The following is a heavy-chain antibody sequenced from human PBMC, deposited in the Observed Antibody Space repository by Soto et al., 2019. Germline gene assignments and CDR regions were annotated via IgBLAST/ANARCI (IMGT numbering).Heavy chain of an antibody. D-gene: IGHD1-26*01. J-gene: IGHJ4*02. CDR2: IDWDDDK. CDR1: GFSLSTSGMC. Sequence: SGPTLVNPTQPLTLTCTLSGFSLSTSGMCVSWIRQPPGKALGWLARIDWDDDKYYSTSLKTRLTISKDTSKNQVVLTMTNMDPVDTATYYGARMEFGGSYEFDYWGQGTLVTV. CDR3: ARMEFGGSYEFDY. V-gene: IGHV2-70*11.